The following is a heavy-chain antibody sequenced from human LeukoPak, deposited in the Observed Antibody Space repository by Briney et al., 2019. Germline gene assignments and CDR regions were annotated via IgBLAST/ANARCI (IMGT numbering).Heavy chain of an antibody. Sequence: PSETLSLTCTVSGGSISSSSYYWGWIRQPPGKGLEWIGSIYYSGSTYYNPSLKSRVTISVDTSKNQFSLKLSSVTAADTAVYYCARGPYYYDSSAGVWGQGTLVTVSS. J-gene: IGHJ4*02. CDR3: ARGPYYYDSSAGV. CDR1: GGSISSSSYY. D-gene: IGHD3-22*01. V-gene: IGHV4-39*01. CDR2: IYYSGST.